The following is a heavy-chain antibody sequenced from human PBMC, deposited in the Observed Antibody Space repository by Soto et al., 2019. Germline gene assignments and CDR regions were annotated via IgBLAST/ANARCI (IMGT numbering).Heavy chain of an antibody. CDR2: ISYDGSNK. Sequence: QVQLVESGGGVVQPGRSLRLSCAASGFTFSSYGMHWVRQAPGKGLEWVAVISYDGSNKYYADSVKGRFTISRDNSKNTLYLQMNSLRAEDTAVYYCAKNSTDYGDAAFDIWGQGTMVTVSS. V-gene: IGHV3-30*18. CDR1: GFTFSSYG. D-gene: IGHD4-17*01. J-gene: IGHJ3*02. CDR3: AKNSTDYGDAAFDI.